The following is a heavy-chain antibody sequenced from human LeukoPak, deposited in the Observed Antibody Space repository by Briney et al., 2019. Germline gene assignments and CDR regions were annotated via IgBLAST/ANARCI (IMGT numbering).Heavy chain of an antibody. CDR1: GFTFSSYA. D-gene: IGHD5-12*01. J-gene: IGHJ4*02. Sequence: GGSLRLSCAASGFTFSSYAMHWVRQAPGKGLEWGAVISYDGSNKYYADSVKGRFTISRDNSKNTLYLQMNSLRAEDTAVYYCARVTPLGGYLDYWGQGTLVTVSS. V-gene: IGHV3-30*04. CDR2: ISYDGSNK. CDR3: ARVTPLGGYLDY.